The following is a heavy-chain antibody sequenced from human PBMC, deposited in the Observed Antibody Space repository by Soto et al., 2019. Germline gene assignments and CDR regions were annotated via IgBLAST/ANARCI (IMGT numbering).Heavy chain of an antibody. CDR2: ISLYSDGT. Sequence: RASVKVSCTPSGYTFSNYGITWVRQAPGQPLEWLGWISLYSDGTNYAQKFQGRVSMTTGPSTTTAYMTLRRLGSADTAVYFCVRADWVTKINFDSGGHGPLVTVSS. CDR1: GYTFSNYG. D-gene: IGHD4-17*01. J-gene: IGHJ4*01. V-gene: IGHV1-18*01. CDR3: VRADWVTKINFDS.